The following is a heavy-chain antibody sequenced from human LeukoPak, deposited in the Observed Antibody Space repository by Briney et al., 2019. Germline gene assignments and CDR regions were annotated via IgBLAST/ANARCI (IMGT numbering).Heavy chain of an antibody. CDR1: XFTVSSNY. D-gene: IGHD2-15*01. J-gene: IGHJ6*02. CDR3: ARTPIPVVVVAATYYYYGMDV. Sequence: SXXASXFTVSSNYMSWVRQAPGKGLEWVSXXXXXXSTYYADSVKGRFTISRDNSKNTLYLQMNSLRAEDTAVYYCARTPIPVVVVAATYYYYGMDVWGQGTTVTVSS. V-gene: IGHV3-53*01. CDR2: XXXXXST.